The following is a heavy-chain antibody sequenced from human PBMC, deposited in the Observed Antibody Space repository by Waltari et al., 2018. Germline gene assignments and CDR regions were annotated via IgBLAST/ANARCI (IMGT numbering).Heavy chain of an antibody. CDR1: GFTFSNFG. Sequence: QVNLVESGGGVVQPGGSLRLSCATSGFTFSNFGMHWVRQAPGKGLEWVALIWFDGSDKFYADSVRGRFTISRDDAKNTVSLQMNNLSAEDTALYYCARAGLLGAFDVWGQGTMVTVSS. D-gene: IGHD2-15*01. CDR2: IWFDGSDK. CDR3: ARAGLLGAFDV. V-gene: IGHV3-33*08. J-gene: IGHJ3*01.